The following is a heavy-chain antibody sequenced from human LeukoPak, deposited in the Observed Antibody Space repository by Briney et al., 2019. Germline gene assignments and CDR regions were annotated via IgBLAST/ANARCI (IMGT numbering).Heavy chain of an antibody. V-gene: IGHV1-2*02. J-gene: IGHJ5*02. Sequence: ASVKVSCKASGYTFIDYYMQWVRQAPGQGLEWMGWINPNSGGTNYAQKFQGRVTMTRDTSISTAYMELSRLRSDNTAVYYCARDIYKGLDPWGQGTLVTVSS. CDR2: INPNSGGT. CDR1: GYTFIDYY. CDR3: ARDIYKGLDP. D-gene: IGHD5-24*01.